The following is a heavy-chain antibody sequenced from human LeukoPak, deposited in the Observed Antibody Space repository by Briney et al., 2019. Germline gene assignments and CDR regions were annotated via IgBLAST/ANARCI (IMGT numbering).Heavy chain of an antibody. J-gene: IGHJ5*02. Sequence: GRSLRLSCAASGFTFSSYSMNWVRQAPGKGLEWVSYISSSSSTIYYADSVKGRFTISRDNAKNSLYLQMNSLRDEDTAVYYCARVGEVGATIPWFDPWGQGTLVTVSS. D-gene: IGHD1-26*01. V-gene: IGHV3-48*02. CDR1: GFTFSSYS. CDR2: ISSSSSTI. CDR3: ARVGEVGATIPWFDP.